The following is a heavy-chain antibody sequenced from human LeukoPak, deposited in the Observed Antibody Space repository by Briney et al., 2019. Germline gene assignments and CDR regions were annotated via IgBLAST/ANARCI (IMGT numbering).Heavy chain of an antibody. CDR2: INPNSGGT. CDR3: ARGRITIFGVVNNWFDP. D-gene: IGHD3-3*01. V-gene: IGHV1-2*02. CDR1: GYTFTGYY. J-gene: IGHJ5*02. Sequence: GASVKVSCKASGYTFTGYYMHWVRQAPGQGLEWMGWINPNSGGTNYAQKFQGRVTMTRDTSISTAYMELSRLRSDDTAVYYCARGRITIFGVVNNWFDPWGQGTLVTVSS.